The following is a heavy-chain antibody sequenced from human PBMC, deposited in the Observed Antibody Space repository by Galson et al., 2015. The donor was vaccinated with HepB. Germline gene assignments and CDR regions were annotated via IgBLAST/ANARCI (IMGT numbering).Heavy chain of an antibody. CDR2: TYYRSKWYN. J-gene: IGHJ6*03. CDR3: ARDRIAVDDPYYYYMDV. CDR1: GDSVSSNSAA. Sequence: CAISGDSVSSNSAAWNWIRQSPSRGLEWLGRTYYRSKWYNDYAVSVKSRITINPDTSKNQFSLQLNSVTPEDTAVYYCARDRIAVDDPYYYYMDVWGKGTTVTVSS. D-gene: IGHD6-19*01. V-gene: IGHV6-1*01.